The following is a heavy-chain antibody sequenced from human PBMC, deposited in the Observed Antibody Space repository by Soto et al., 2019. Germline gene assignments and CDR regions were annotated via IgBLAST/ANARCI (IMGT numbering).Heavy chain of an antibody. V-gene: IGHV4-61*01. CDR3: ARAHHYYGMDV. CDR1: GGSVSSGSYY. J-gene: IGHJ6*02. CDR2: IYYSGST. Sequence: QVQLQESGPGLVKPSETLSLTCTVSGGSVSSGSYYWSWIRQPPGKGLEWIGYIYYSGSTNYYPSLKSRVTTSVDTSKNQFSLKLSSVTAADTAVYYCARAHHYYGMDVWGQGTTVTVSS.